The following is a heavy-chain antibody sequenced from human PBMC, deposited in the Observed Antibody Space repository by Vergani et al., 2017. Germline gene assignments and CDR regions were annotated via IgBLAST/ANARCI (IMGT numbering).Heavy chain of an antibody. D-gene: IGHD6-13*01. CDR2: ISYDGSNK. V-gene: IGHV3-30-3*01. CDR3: ARSPSPMYSSSXAPQAYYYYYYMDV. J-gene: IGHJ6*03. Sequence: VQLVESGGGLVKRGGSLRLSCAASGFTFSSYAMHWVRQAPGKGLEWVAVISYDGSNKYYADSVKGRFTISRDNSKNTLYLQMNSLRAEDTAVYYCARSPSPMYSSSXAPQAYYYYYYMDVWGKGTTVTVSS. CDR1: GFTFSSYA.